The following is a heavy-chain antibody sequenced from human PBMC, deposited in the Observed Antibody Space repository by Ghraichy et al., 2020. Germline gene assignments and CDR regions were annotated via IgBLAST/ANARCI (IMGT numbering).Heavy chain of an antibody. Sequence: SETLSLTCTVSGGSISSSSYYWGWIRQPPGKGLEWIGSIYYSGSTYYNPSLKSRVTISVDTSKNQFSLKLSSVTAADTAVYYCARYSGSYYSPDSGYWFDPWGQGTLVTVSS. CDR2: IYYSGST. CDR3: ARYSGSYYSPDSGYWFDP. CDR1: GGSISSSSYY. V-gene: IGHV4-39*01. J-gene: IGHJ5*02. D-gene: IGHD1-26*01.